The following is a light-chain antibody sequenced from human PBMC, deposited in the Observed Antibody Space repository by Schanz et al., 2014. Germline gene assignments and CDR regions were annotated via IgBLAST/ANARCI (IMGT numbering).Light chain of an antibody. Sequence: EIVMTQSPGILSLSPGERVTLSCRASQSVSDNLAWYQQKPGQAPRLLIFGASTRAAGVPARFSGSGSGTDFTLTISRLEPEDFAVYYCQQYGSSPRTFGQGTKVEIK. CDR3: QQYGSSPRT. CDR2: GAS. V-gene: IGKV3-20*01. CDR1: QSVSDN. J-gene: IGKJ1*01.